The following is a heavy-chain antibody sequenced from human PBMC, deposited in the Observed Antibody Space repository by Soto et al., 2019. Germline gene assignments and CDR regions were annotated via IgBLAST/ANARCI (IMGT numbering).Heavy chain of an antibody. CDR2: LKPNSGNT. CDR3: ARERTGTPSMDV. D-gene: IGHD1-1*01. CDR1: GNTFTSYD. J-gene: IGHJ6*02. Sequence: QVQLVQSGAEVKKPGASVKVSCKASGNTFTSYDINWGRQATGQGLEWMGWLKPNSGNTGYAQTFRGRVNMTRNTSASTAYRRLSSLRSEATAGYYFARERTGTPSMDVGGQGTTVTVSS. V-gene: IGHV1-8*01.